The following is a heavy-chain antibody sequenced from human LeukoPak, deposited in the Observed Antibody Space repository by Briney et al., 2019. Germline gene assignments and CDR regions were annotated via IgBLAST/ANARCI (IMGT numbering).Heavy chain of an antibody. CDR3: ARDVSASGTIFGVVYGGTFDY. CDR1: GCTFTGYY. V-gene: IGHV1-2*02. J-gene: IGHJ4*02. CDR2: INPNSGGT. D-gene: IGHD3-3*01. Sequence: ASVKVSCKASGCTFTGYYMHWVRQAPGQGLEWMGWINPNSGGTNYAQKFQGRVTMTRDTSISTAYMELSRLRSDDTAVYYCARDVSASGTIFGVVYGGTFDYWGQGTLVTVSS.